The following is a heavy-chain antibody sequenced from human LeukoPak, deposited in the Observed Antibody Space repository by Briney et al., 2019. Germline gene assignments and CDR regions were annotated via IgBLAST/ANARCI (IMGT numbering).Heavy chain of an antibody. D-gene: IGHD1-26*01. V-gene: IGHV3-20*04. J-gene: IGHJ4*02. CDR2: I. CDR1: GFTFDDYG. Sequence: GGSLRLSCAASGFTFDDYGMSWVRQAPGKGLEWVSGIKGRFTISRDNSKNKLYLQMNSLRAEDTAIYYCAKDWDWELLIFDYWGQGTLVTVSS. CDR3: AKDWDWELLIFDY.